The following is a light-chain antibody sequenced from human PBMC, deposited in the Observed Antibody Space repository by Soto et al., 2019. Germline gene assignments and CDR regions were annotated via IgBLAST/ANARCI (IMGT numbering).Light chain of an antibody. CDR1: KLGDNY. V-gene: IGLV3-1*01. J-gene: IGLJ2*01. CDR3: QVWDSTTANVI. CDR2: EDF. Sequence: SYELTQPPSVSVSPGQTASISCSGDKLGDNYASWYQQKSGQLPALDIYEDFKRPPGIPERFSGSNSGNTATLTISGTQTIDEADYYCQVWDSTTANVIFGGGTKLTVL.